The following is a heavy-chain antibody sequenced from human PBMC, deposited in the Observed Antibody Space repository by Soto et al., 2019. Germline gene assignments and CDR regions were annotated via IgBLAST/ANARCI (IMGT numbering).Heavy chain of an antibody. J-gene: IGHJ1*01. CDR2: IRQDGGEK. CDR1: GFPLSGYW. Sequence: GGSLRLSCAASGFPLSGYWMSGVRKAPGKGLEWVANIRQDGGEKYYLNSVRGRFTISRDNAKNSLYLQMNSLRHEDTAVYYCARDAGADRFQDWGQGTLVTVSS. V-gene: IGHV3-7*01. D-gene: IGHD3-22*01. CDR3: ARDAGADRFQD.